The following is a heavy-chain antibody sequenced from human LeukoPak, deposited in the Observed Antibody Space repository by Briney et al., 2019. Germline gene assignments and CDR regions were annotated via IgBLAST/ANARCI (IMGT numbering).Heavy chain of an antibody. CDR2: IFDSENS. J-gene: IGHJ4*02. CDR1: GDSISSYY. CDR3: AGFSSQLLKTGGFDS. V-gene: IGHV4-59*03. D-gene: IGHD1-26*01. Sequence: SETLSLTCTVSGDSISSYYWSWIRQPPGKGLEWIGYIFDSENSKYNPSLESRVIISVDTSKDQLSLKLTSVTAADTAVYYCAGFSSQLLKTGGFDSWGQGTLVTVFS.